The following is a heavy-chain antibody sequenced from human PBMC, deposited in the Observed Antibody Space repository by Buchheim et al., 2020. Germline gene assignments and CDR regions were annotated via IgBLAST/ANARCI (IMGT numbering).Heavy chain of an antibody. CDR3: ARDGSYSSGAYYYGMDV. J-gene: IGHJ6*02. CDR2: IWYDGSNN. V-gene: IGHV3-33*01. CDR1: GFTFSSYG. Sequence: QVQLVESGGGVVQPGRSLRLSCAASGFTFSSYGMHWVRQAPGKGLEWVAVIWYDGSNNYYADSVMGRFTISRDNSKNTLYLQMNSLRAEDTAVYYCARDGSYSSGAYYYGMDVWGQGTT. D-gene: IGHD6-19*01.